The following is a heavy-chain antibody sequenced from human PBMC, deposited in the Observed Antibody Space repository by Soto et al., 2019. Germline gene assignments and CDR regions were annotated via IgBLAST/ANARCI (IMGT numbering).Heavy chain of an antibody. CDR3: ARPEGAAAGLSDP. CDR1: GYSISSGYY. Sequence: SETLSLTCAVSGYSISSGYYWGWIRQPPGKGLEWIGSIYHSGSTYYNPSLKSRVTISVDTSKNQFYLKLSSVTAADTAVYYRARPEGAAAGLSDPWGQGNLVTVS. CDR2: IYHSGST. V-gene: IGHV4-38-2*01. D-gene: IGHD6-13*01. J-gene: IGHJ5*02.